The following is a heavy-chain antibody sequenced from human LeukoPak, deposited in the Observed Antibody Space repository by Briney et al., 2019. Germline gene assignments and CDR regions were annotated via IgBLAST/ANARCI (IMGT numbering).Heavy chain of an antibody. D-gene: IGHD3-3*01. CDR1: GFTFSSYS. CDR2: ISSSSSYI. J-gene: IGHJ4*02. Sequence: GGSLRLSCAASGFTFSSYSMNWVRQAPGKGLEWVSSISSSSSYIYYADSVKGRFTISRDNAKNSLYLQMNSLRAEDTAAYYCARDWEWYYFDYWGQGTLVTVSS. CDR3: ARDWEWYYFDY. V-gene: IGHV3-21*01.